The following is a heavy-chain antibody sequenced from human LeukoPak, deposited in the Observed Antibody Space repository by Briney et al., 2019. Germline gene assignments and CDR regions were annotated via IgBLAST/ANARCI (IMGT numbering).Heavy chain of an antibody. CDR1: GYTFTIYG. CDR2: ISAYNGNT. J-gene: IGHJ4*02. CDR3: ARDLGSSGWPEFFDY. Sequence: ASVNVSCKASGYTFTIYGISWVRQAPGQGLEWMGWISAYNGNTNYAQKLQGRVTMTTDTSTSTAYMELRSLRSDDTAVYYCARDLGSSGWPEFFDYWGQGTLVTVSS. D-gene: IGHD6-19*01. V-gene: IGHV1-18*01.